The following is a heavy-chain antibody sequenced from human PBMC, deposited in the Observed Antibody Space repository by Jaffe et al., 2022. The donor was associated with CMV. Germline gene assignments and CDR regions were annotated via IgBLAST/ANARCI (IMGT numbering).Heavy chain of an antibody. J-gene: IGHJ4*02. CDR3: TRLHSSGPSYYFDD. CDR2: IRSKAYGGTT. CDR1: GFTFGNYA. Sequence: DVQLVESGGGLVQPGRSLRLSCTTSGFTFGNYAMSWVRQAPGKGLEWVGFIRSKAYGGTTEYAASVKGRFTISRDDSKSIAYLQMNSLRAEDTAVYYCTRLHSSGPSYYFDDWGQGTLVTVSS. D-gene: IGHD6-25*01. V-gene: IGHV3-49*04.